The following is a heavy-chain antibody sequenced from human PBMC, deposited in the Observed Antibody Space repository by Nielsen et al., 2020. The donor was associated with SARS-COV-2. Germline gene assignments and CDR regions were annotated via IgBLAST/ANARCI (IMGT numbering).Heavy chain of an antibody. CDR3: ARDGYCSSTRCYARFDP. Sequence: GGSLRLSCAASGFTVSSNYMTWVRQAPGKGLEWISIIYASGTTYYTDSVRDRFTISRDTSKNTLYLQMNGLRAEDTAVYYCARDGYCSSTRCYARFDPWGQGTLVTVSS. D-gene: IGHD2-2*01. CDR2: IYASGTT. V-gene: IGHV3-66*01. J-gene: IGHJ5*02. CDR1: GFTVSSNY.